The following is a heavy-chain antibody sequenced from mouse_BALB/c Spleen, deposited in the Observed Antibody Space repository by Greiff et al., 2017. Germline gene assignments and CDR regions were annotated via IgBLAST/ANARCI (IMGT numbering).Heavy chain of an antibody. CDR2: ISNGGGST. V-gene: IGHV5-12-2*01. CDR1: GFTFSSYT. J-gene: IGHJ2*01. Sequence: EVKLVESGGGLVQPGGSLKLSCAASGFTFSSYTMSWVRQTPEKRLEWVAYISNGGGSTYYPDTVKGRFTISRDNAKNTLYLQMSSLKSEDTAMYYCARHYDYDDYFDYWGQGTTLTVSS. CDR3: ARHYDYDDYFDY. D-gene: IGHD2-4*01.